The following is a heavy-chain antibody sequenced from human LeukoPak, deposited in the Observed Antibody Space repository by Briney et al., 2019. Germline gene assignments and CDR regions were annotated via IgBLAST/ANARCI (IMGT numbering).Heavy chain of an antibody. D-gene: IGHD2-2*01. J-gene: IGHJ4*02. CDR2: IWYDGSNK. V-gene: IGHV3-33*01. Sequence: GGSLRLSCAASGFTFSSYGMHWVRQAPGKGLEWVAVIWYDGSNKYYAYFVKGRFTIYRDYSKNTLYLQKNSLRAEDKAVYYCGRKRHSSRKLRDWGKGTLVTVSS. CDR1: GFTFSSYG. CDR3: GRKRHSSRKLRD.